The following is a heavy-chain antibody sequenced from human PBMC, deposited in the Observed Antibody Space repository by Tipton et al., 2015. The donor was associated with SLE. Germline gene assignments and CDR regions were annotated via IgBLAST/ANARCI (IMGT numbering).Heavy chain of an antibody. CDR3: ARETYRDGGYVG. Sequence: LRLSCAISGDSVSSNSAAWNWIRQSPSRGLEWLGRTYYRSKWYNDYAVSVKSRITINPDTSKNQFSLHLNSVTPEDTAVYYCARETYRDGGYVGWGQGTLVTVSS. J-gene: IGHJ4*02. CDR2: TYYRSKWYN. V-gene: IGHV6-1*01. D-gene: IGHD5-12*01. CDR1: GDSVSSNSAA.